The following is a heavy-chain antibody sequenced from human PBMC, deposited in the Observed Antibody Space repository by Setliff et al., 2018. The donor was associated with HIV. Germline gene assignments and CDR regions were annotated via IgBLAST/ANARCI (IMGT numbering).Heavy chain of an antibody. V-gene: IGHV4-4*07. CDR3: ARGAELLWFGELHNIPYFDY. CDR1: GGSISSYY. J-gene: IGHJ4*02. CDR2: IYTSGST. Sequence: SETLSLTCTVSGGSISSYYWSWIRQPAGKGLEWIGRIYTSGSTNYNPSLKSRVTMSVDTSKNQFSLKLSSVTAADTAVYYGARGAELLWFGELHNIPYFDYWGQGTLVTVSS. D-gene: IGHD3-10*01.